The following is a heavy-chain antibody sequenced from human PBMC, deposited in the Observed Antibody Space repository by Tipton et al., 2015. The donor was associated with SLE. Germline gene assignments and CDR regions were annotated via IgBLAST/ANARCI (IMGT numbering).Heavy chain of an antibody. J-gene: IGHJ3*02. Sequence: TLSLTCTVSGGSISSHYWTWIRQPPGKGLEWIGYFYYSGGTSYNPSLKSRVTISLDTSKSQFSLKLRSVTAADTAVYYCARDSFQHYYDLAFDIWGQGTMVTVSS. CDR3: ARDSFQHYYDLAFDI. CDR2: FYYSGGT. CDR1: GGSISSHY. D-gene: IGHD3-22*01. V-gene: IGHV4-59*11.